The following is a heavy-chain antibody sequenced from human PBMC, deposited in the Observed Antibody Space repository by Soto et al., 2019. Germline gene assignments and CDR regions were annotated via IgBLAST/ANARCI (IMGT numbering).Heavy chain of an antibody. CDR1: GFTFSSYA. CDR2: ISGSGGST. V-gene: IGHV3-23*01. J-gene: IGHJ4*02. CDR3: AKAGVWFGEYLYYFDY. D-gene: IGHD3-10*01. Sequence: EVQLLESGGGLVQPGGSLRLSCAASGFTFSSYAMSWVRQAPGKGLEWVSAISGSGGSTYYADSVKGRFTISRDNSKNTLYLQMNSLRAEDTAVYYCAKAGVWFGEYLYYFDYWGQGTLVTVSS.